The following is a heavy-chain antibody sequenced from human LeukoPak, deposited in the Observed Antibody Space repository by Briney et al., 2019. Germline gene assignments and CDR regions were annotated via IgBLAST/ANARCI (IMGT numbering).Heavy chain of an antibody. J-gene: IGHJ4*02. CDR3: ARDLGGSGFDY. CDR1: GFTFSSYS. CDR2: ISSSSSYI. Sequence: GGSLRLSCAASGFTFSSYSMNWVRQAPGKGLEWVSSISSSSSYIYFADSVKGRFTISRDNAKNSLYLQMNSQRAEDTAVYYCARDLGGSGFDYWGQGTLVTVSS. V-gene: IGHV3-21*01. D-gene: IGHD2-15*01.